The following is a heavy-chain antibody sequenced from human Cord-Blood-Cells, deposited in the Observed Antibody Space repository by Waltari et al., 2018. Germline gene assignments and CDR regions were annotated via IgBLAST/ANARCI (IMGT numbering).Heavy chain of an antibody. CDR2: IYHSGRP. CDR3: ARVVSGEWYFDL. V-gene: IGHV4-38-2*01. J-gene: IGHJ2*01. D-gene: IGHD2-2*01. CDR1: GYSISSGYY. Sequence: QVQLQESGPGLVKPSETLSLTCAVSGYSISSGYYWGWLRQPQGKGLEWIGSIYHSGRPYYNPSLKSRVTISVDTSKNQFSLKLSSVTAADTAVYYCARVVSGEWYFDLWGRGTLVTVSS.